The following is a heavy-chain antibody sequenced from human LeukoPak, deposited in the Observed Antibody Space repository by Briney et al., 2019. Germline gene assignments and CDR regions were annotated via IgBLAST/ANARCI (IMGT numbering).Heavy chain of an antibody. D-gene: IGHD5-18*01. CDR1: GGPISSSSYY. Sequence: SETLSLTCTVSGGPISSSSYYWGWIRQPPGKGLEWFGNIHYSGITYYNPSLRSRVTMSVDTSNSQFYLKLSSLTAADTAVYYCAREDTVMAPGFDYWGQGTLVTVSS. V-gene: IGHV4-39*07. J-gene: IGHJ4*02. CDR3: AREDTVMAPGFDY. CDR2: IHYSGIT.